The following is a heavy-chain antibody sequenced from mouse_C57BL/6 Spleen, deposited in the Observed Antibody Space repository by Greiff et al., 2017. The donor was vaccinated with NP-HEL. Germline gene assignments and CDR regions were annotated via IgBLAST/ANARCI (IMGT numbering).Heavy chain of an antibody. CDR3: ASLPTTGYFDV. CDR2: ISGGGGNT. J-gene: IGHJ1*03. D-gene: IGHD1-1*01. Sequence: EVKLVESGGGLVKPGGSLKLSCAASGFTFSSYTMSWVRQTPEKRLEWVATISGGGGNTYYPDSVKGRFTISRDNAKNTLYLQMSSLRSEDTALYYCASLPTTGYFDVWGTGTTVTVSS. V-gene: IGHV5-9*01. CDR1: GFTFSSYT.